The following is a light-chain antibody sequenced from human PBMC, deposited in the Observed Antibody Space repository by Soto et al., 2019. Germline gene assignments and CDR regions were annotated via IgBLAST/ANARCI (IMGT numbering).Light chain of an antibody. Sequence: EIVLTQSPATLSLSPGERATLSCRASQSVSGNLAWYQQKPGQAPRLLIYGASTRATGIPARFSGSGSGTEFTLTISSLQSEDFAVYYCQQYNDWPPWTFGQGTKVDNK. J-gene: IGKJ1*01. CDR3: QQYNDWPPWT. CDR1: QSVSGN. V-gene: IGKV3-15*01. CDR2: GAS.